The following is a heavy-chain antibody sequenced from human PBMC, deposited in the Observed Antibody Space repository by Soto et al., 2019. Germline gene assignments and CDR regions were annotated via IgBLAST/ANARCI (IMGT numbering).Heavy chain of an antibody. CDR2: MNPNSGNT. V-gene: IGHV1-8*01. CDR3: AHPREGSSGYFDY. D-gene: IGHD3-22*01. J-gene: IGHJ4*02. CDR1: GYTFTSYD. Sequence: ASVKVSCKASGYTFTSYDINWVRQATGQGLEWMGWMNPNSGNTGFAQKFQGRVTITKDTSKNQVVLTMTNMDPVDTATYYCAHPREGSSGYFDYWGQGTLVTVSS.